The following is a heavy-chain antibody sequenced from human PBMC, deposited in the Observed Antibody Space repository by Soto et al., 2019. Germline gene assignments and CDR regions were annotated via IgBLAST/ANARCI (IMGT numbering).Heavy chain of an antibody. CDR2: MNPNSGNT. Sequence: ASVKVSCKASGYTFTSYDINWVRQATGQGLEWMGWMNPNSGNTGYAQKFQGRVTMTRNTSISTAYMELSSLRSEDTAVYYCVRVVGTMVRGVIIRALYYFDYWGQGPLVTVSS. CDR1: GYTFTSYD. V-gene: IGHV1-8*01. CDR3: VRVVGTMVRGVIIRALYYFDY. J-gene: IGHJ4*02. D-gene: IGHD3-10*01.